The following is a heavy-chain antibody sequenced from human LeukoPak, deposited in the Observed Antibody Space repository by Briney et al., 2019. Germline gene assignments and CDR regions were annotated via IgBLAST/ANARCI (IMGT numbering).Heavy chain of an antibody. CDR1: GDSISSYY. D-gene: IGHD1-1*01. J-gene: IGHJ6*03. V-gene: IGHV4-59*01. CDR2: IYYSGST. CDR3: ARGYFPYMDV. Sequence: TSETPSLTCTVSGDSISSYYWSWIRQPPGKGLEWIGHIYYSGSTNYNPSLKSRVTISIDTSKNQFSLKLSSVTAADTAVYYCARGYFPYMDVWGKGTTVTVSS.